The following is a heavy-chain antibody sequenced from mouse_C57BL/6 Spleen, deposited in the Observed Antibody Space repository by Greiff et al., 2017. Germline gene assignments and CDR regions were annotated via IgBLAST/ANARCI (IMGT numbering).Heavy chain of an antibody. D-gene: IGHD2-2*01. J-gene: IGHJ2*01. CDR2: LSSGSSTI. Sequence: DVHLVESGGGLVKPGGSLKLSCAASGFTFSDYGMHWVRQAPEKGLEWVAYLSSGSSTIYYADTVKGRFTISRDNAKNTLFLQMTSLRSEDTAMYYCAREDYGYDGDFDYWGQGTTLTVSS. CDR3: AREDYGYDGDFDY. CDR1: GFTFSDYG. V-gene: IGHV5-17*01.